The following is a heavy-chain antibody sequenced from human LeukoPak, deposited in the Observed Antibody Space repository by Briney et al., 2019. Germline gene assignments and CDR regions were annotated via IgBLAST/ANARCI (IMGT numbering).Heavy chain of an antibody. J-gene: IGHJ4*02. CDR3: ARDQRYDFWSGFYAVDY. CDR2: ISSSGSSI. V-gene: IGHV3-48*03. D-gene: IGHD3-3*01. CDR1: GFTFSSYE. Sequence: GGSLRLSCVASGFTFSSYETNWVRQAPGKGLEWLSYISSSGSSIHYADSVKGRFTISRDNARNSLYLQMNSLRAEDTAVYYCARDQRYDFWSGFYAVDYWGQGTLLTVSS.